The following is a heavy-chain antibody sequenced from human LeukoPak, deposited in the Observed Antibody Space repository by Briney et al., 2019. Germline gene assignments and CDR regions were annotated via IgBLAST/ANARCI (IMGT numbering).Heavy chain of an antibody. CDR1: GFTFDNYA. CDR3: AKGLTSDY. CDR2: ISDSSGTT. V-gene: IGHV3-23*01. J-gene: IGHJ4*02. D-gene: IGHD2-21*02. Sequence: GGSLRLSCAASGFTFDNYAMSWVRQAPGEGLEWVSGISDSSGTTYYADSVRGRFTISRDNSKNTLYLQMNSLRAGDTAVYYCAKGLTSDYWGQGTLVTVSS.